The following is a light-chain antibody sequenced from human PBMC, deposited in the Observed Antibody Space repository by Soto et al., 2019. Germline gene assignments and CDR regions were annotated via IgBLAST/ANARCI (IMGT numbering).Light chain of an antibody. J-gene: IGLJ2*01. Sequence: QSALTQPPSASGSPGQSVTISCTGTSSDVGGYNYISWYQQYPGKAPKLMIYEVIKRPSGVPDRFSGSKSGNRASLTVSGLQADDEADYYCSSYAGTNNIFGGGTQLTVL. CDR3: SSYAGTNNI. V-gene: IGLV2-8*01. CDR1: SSDVGGYNY. CDR2: EVI.